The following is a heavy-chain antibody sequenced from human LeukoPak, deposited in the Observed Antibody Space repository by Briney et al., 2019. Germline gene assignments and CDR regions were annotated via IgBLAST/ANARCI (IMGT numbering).Heavy chain of an antibody. CDR3: ARVFTYYDFWSGYLNGHYFDY. D-gene: IGHD3-3*01. CDR2: ISAYNGNT. V-gene: IGHV1-18*01. Sequence: ASVKVSCKASGYTFTSYGISWVRQAPGQGLEWMGWISAYNGNTNYAQKLQGRVTMTTDTSTSTAYMELRSLRSDDTAVYYCARVFTYYDFWSGYLNGHYFDYRGQGTLVTVSS. CDR1: GYTFTSYG. J-gene: IGHJ4*02.